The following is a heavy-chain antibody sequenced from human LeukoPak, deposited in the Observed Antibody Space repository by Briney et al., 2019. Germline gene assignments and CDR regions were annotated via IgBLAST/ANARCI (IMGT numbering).Heavy chain of an antibody. CDR3: ARGHSSGWYSNWFDP. V-gene: IGHV4-39*07. CDR1: GDSINNNNYY. J-gene: IGHJ5*02. Sequence: SETLSLTCTVSGDSINNNNYYWGWIRQPPGEGLEWIGSIYYSGSTYYNPSLKSRVTISVDTSKNQFSLKLSSVTAADTAVYYCARGHSSGWYSNWFDPWGQGTLVTVSS. CDR2: IYYSGST. D-gene: IGHD6-19*01.